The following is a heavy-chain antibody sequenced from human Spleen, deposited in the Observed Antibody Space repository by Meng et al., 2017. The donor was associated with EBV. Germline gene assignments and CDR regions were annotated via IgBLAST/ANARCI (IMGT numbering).Heavy chain of an antibody. CDR3: ARDSHGYYFFDF. CDR1: GDSISSGAYS. V-gene: IGHV4-30-2*01. CDR2: IFHTGSN. Sequence: LHLLESGSGLVKPFQPLSLTCTGCGDSISSGAYSWSWVRQPPGKCLEWIWYIFHTGSNYYNASLKSRVTISVDRSKHQFSLKLTSVTPADTAVYYCARDSHGYYFFDFWGPGTLVTVSS. J-gene: IGHJ4*02. D-gene: IGHD3-22*01.